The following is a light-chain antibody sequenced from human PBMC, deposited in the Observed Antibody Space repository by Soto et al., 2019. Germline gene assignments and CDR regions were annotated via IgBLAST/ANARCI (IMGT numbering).Light chain of an antibody. CDR1: QSISDT. CDR3: QQYNNWPWT. CDR2: GAS. J-gene: IGKJ1*01. Sequence: IVMTQYPATLSVSPGGRATPSCRASQSISDTLAWYQQKPGQAPRLLIHGASTRATGFPARFSGSGSGTDFTLTISSLQSEDFAVYYCQQYNNWPWTFGQGTKVDIK. V-gene: IGKV3-15*01.